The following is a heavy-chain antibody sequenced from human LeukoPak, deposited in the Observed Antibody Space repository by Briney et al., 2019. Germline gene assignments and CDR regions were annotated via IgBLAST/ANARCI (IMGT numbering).Heavy chain of an antibody. Sequence: ASVKVSCKVSGNTLTELPRHWVRQAPGKGLEWLGGFDPEDGHTIYAQKFQGRVTMTEDTSTGTAYMELSSLRSEDTAVYYCAKGDFGNNACDISIHGTKVTVAS. V-gene: IGHV1-24*01. J-gene: IGHJ3*02. D-gene: IGHD3-16*01. CDR3: AKGDFGNNACDI. CDR2: FDPEDGHT. CDR1: GNTLTELP.